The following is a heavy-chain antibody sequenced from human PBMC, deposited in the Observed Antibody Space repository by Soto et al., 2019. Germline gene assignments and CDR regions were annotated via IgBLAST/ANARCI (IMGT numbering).Heavy chain of an antibody. Sequence: GASVKVSCKASGYTFTSYGISWVRQAPGQGLERMGWISAYNGNTNYAQKLQGRVTMTTDTSTSTAYMELRSLRSDDTAVYYCARDVGTFGYYYYYGMDVWGQGTTVTVSS. CDR2: ISAYNGNT. D-gene: IGHD1-26*01. V-gene: IGHV1-18*01. CDR3: ARDVGTFGYYYYYGMDV. J-gene: IGHJ6*02. CDR1: GYTFTSYG.